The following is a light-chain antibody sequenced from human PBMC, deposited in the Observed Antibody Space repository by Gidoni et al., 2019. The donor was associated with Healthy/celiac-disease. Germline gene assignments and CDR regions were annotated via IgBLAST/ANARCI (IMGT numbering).Light chain of an antibody. CDR1: QSISSY. Sequence: DIKLTQSPSSLSASVGDRVTITSRASQSISSYLNWYQQKPGKAPKLLIYAASSLQSGVPSRFSGSGSGTDFTLTISSLQPEDFATYYCQQSYSTPCTFGQGTKVEIK. V-gene: IGKV1-39*01. CDR3: QQSYSTPCT. J-gene: IGKJ1*01. CDR2: AAS.